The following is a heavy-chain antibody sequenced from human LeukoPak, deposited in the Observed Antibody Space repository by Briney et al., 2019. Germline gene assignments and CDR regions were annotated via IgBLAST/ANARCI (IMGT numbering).Heavy chain of an antibody. V-gene: IGHV4-4*07. CDR2: LYTSWST. CDR3: ARGGPDGLLYYYYYYLHV. Sequence: PAETLSLTCTVSGGSNNSYYWSWIRQPAGKGLEWIGRLYTSWSTNHNPYLKSRVTISVSKSKNHFSLKLSSVAAADTAVYYCARGGPDGLLYYYYYYLHVWRGGTTVSVSS. CDR1: GGSNNSYY. D-gene: IGHD1-26*01. J-gene: IGHJ6*03.